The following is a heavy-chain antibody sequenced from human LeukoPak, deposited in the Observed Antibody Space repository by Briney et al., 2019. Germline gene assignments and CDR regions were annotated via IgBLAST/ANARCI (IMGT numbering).Heavy chain of an antibody. CDR3: ARAWWDIVVVPGAITGDYYYYMDV. J-gene: IGHJ6*03. V-gene: IGHV4-34*01. CDR2: INHSGST. CDR1: GGCVSGDC. Sequence: AETLSRACAVDGGCVSGDCWSWIRQPPGKGLEWIGGINHSGSTNYNPSLKSRVTISVDTSKNQFSLKLSSVTAADTAVYYCARAWWDIVVVPGAITGDYYYYMDVWGKGTTVTVSS. D-gene: IGHD2-2*02.